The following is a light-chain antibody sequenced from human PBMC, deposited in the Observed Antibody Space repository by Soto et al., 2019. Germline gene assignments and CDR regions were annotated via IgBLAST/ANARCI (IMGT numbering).Light chain of an antibody. J-gene: IGKJ1*01. CDR2: AAS. V-gene: IGKV3-20*01. CDR3: QQYDSSPWT. CDR1: QSVSSRF. Sequence: IVLTHSPGSLSFSXGARAPLCCRASQSVSSRFLVWSQHQRGQXPRILXYAASSRAHGSPDRFSGSGSVTDFTRTISRLEPEDFAVYYGQQYDSSPWTFGQGTKVDIK.